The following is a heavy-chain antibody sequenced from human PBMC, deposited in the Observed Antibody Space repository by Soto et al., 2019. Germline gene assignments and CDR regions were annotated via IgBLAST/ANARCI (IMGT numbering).Heavy chain of an antibody. CDR2: INHSGST. J-gene: IGHJ4*02. Sequence: PSETLSLTCAVYGGSFSGYYWSWIRQPPGKGLEWIGEINHSGSTNYNPSLKSRVTISVDTSKNQFSLKLSSVTAADTAVYYCARAMPGLKYGDYFDYWGQGTLVTVSS. CDR1: GGSFSGYY. CDR3: ARAMPGLKYGDYFDY. D-gene: IGHD4-17*01. V-gene: IGHV4-34*01.